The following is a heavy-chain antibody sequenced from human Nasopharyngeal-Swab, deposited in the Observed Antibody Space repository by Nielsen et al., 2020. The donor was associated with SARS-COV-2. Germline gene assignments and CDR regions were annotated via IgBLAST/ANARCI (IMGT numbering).Heavy chain of an antibody. CDR2: IYPSDSDT. Sequence: VRQMPGKGLEWMGIIYPSDSDTRYSPSFQGQVTISADKSISTAYLQWSSLKASDTAMYYCASSPYSSSVYYYYGMDVWGQGTTVTVSS. D-gene: IGHD6-6*01. J-gene: IGHJ6*02. CDR3: ASSPYSSSVYYYYGMDV. V-gene: IGHV5-51*01.